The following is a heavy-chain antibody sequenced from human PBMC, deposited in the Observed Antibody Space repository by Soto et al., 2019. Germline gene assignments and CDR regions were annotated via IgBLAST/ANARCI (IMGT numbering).Heavy chain of an antibody. V-gene: IGHV3-33*01. CDR3: STWQGSLNFHY. CDR2: IWDDGRRK. CDR1: GFTFSLYG. J-gene: IGHJ4*02. Sequence: GGSLRLSCAASGFTFSLYGMHWVRQAPGKGLEWVAAIWDDGRRKDYADSVKDRLFISRDNSKNTLYLQLDSLRPEDTAVYYCSTWQGSLNFHYWGQGTLVTVSS.